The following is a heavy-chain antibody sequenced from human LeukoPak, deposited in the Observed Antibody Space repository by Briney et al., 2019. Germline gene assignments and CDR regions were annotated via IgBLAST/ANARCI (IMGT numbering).Heavy chain of an antibody. CDR2: IYYSGST. CDR1: GGSISSGDYY. V-gene: IGHV4-30-4*01. Sequence: SETLSLTCTVSGGSISSGDYYWSWIRQPPGKGLEWIGYIYYSGSTYYNPSLKSRVTISVDTSKNQFSLKLSSVTAAVTAVYYCARENYYDSSGYSDWGQGTLVTVSS. J-gene: IGHJ4*02. D-gene: IGHD3-22*01. CDR3: ARENYYDSSGYSD.